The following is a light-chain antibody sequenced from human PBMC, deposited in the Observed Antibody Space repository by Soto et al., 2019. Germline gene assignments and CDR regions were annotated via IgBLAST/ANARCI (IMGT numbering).Light chain of an antibody. CDR1: QSVNNNF. Sequence: ETVLRQSPGNLSLRTGERATVSCRAIQSVNNNFLAWYQLKPGQAPRFLISGASSRATGIPDRISGSGSGTEFTLTISSLQSEDFVVYYCQQYSNWPLLSFGGGTKVDIK. V-gene: IGKV3-20*01. CDR3: QQYSNWPLLS. J-gene: IGKJ4*01. CDR2: GAS.